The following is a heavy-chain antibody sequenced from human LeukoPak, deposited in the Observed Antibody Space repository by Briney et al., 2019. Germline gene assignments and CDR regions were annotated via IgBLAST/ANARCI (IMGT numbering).Heavy chain of an antibody. J-gene: IGHJ4*02. V-gene: IGHV1-18*04. CDR2: ISAYNGNT. CDR1: GYTFTSYG. D-gene: IGHD2-2*01. CDR3: ARGRVYCSSTSCYWIPFDY. Sequence: ASVKVSCKASGYTFTSYGISWVRQAPEQGLEWMGWISAYNGNTNYAQKLQGRVTMTTDTSTSTAYMELRSLRSDDTAVYYCARGRVYCSSTSCYWIPFDYWGQGTLVTVSS.